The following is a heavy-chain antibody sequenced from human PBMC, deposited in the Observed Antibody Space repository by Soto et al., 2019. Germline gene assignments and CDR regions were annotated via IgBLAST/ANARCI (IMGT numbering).Heavy chain of an antibody. CDR2: ISAYNGKT. Sequence: GASVKVSCKASGYTFTSWGISWVRQAPGQGLEWMGWISAYNGKTKYAQKLQGRVTMTPDTSTGAAYMELRSLRSDDPAVYSCARTSQLEGYYYGMDVWGQGTTVTVSS. V-gene: IGHV1-18*01. CDR1: GYTFTSWG. CDR3: ARTSQLEGYYYGMDV. D-gene: IGHD1-1*01. J-gene: IGHJ6*02.